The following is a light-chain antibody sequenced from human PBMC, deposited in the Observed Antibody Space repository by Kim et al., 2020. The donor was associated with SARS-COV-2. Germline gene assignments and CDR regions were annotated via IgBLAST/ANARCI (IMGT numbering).Light chain of an antibody. Sequence: GQRVTISCSGRFSTSGSQTVNWYQQLPGTAPKLVIYSNSQRPSGVPDRFSGSKSGTSASLVISGLQAGDEGDYCCAAWDDSLSGWLFGGGTQLTVL. CDR3: AAWDDSLSGWL. J-gene: IGLJ3*02. CDR2: SNS. CDR1: FSTSGSQT. V-gene: IGLV1-44*01.